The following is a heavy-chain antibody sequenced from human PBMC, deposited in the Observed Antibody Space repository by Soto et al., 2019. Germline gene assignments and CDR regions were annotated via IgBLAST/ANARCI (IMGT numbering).Heavy chain of an antibody. CDR3: ARGLRFLEWSQMDV. J-gene: IGHJ6*02. D-gene: IGHD3-3*01. V-gene: IGHV1-3*01. Sequence: ASVKVSCKASGYTFTSYAMHWVRQAPGQRLEWMGWINAGNGNTKYSQKFQGRVTITRDTSASTAYMELSSLRSEDTAVYYCARGLRFLEWSQMDVWGQGTTVTAP. CDR1: GYTFTSYA. CDR2: INAGNGNT.